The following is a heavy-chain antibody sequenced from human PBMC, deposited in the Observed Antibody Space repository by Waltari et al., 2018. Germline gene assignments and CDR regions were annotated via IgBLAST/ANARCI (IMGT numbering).Heavy chain of an antibody. J-gene: IGHJ6*02. CDR3: ARGGRGYYGSGSYWGDYYYYYGMDV. CDR1: GYTFTSYD. V-gene: IGHV1-8*03. D-gene: IGHD3-10*01. CDR2: MNPKRGNT. Sequence: QVQLVQSGAEVKKPGASVKVSCKASGYTFTSYDINWVRQATGQGLEWMGWMNPKRGNTGTAQKFKGRDTITRNTSISTAYMGRSSLRSEDTAVYYCARGGRGYYGSGSYWGDYYYYYGMDVWGQGTTVTVSS.